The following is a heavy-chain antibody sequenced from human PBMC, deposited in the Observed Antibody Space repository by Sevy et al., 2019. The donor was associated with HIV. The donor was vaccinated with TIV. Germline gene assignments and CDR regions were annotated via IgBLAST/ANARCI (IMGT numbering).Heavy chain of an antibody. CDR3: AKVAWDSSGYYIGYFDY. Sequence: GGSLRLSCAASGFTFSSYAMSWVRQAPGKGLEWVSAISGSGGSTYYADSVKGRFTISRDNSKNTLYLQMNSLSAEDTAVYYCAKVAWDSSGYYIGYFDYWGQGTLVTISS. D-gene: IGHD3-22*01. J-gene: IGHJ4*02. V-gene: IGHV3-23*01. CDR2: ISGSGGST. CDR1: GFTFSSYA.